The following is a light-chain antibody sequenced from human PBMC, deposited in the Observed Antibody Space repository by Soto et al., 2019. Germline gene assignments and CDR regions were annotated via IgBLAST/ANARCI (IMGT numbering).Light chain of an antibody. V-gene: IGLV2-14*01. Sequence: QSALTQPASVSGSPGQSITISCTGTSRDVGSYNYVSWYQQRPGKAPRLMIYDVSDRPSGISIRFSGSKSGNTASLTISGLQAEDEADYFCSSYTRSSTVVFGGGTQLTVL. CDR2: DVS. CDR1: SRDVGSYNY. J-gene: IGLJ3*02. CDR3: SSYTRSSTVV.